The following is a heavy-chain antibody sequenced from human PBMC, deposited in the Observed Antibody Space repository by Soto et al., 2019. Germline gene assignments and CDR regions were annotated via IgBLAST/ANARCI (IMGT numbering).Heavy chain of an antibody. Sequence: HPGGSLRLSCAASGFTFSGSAMHWVRQASGKGLEWVGRIRSKANSYATAYAASVKGRFTISRDDSKNTAYLQMNSLKTEDTAVYYCTRLDGPKDYWGQGTLVTVSS. V-gene: IGHV3-73*01. CDR3: TRLDGPKDY. CDR2: IRSKANSYAT. J-gene: IGHJ4*02. CDR1: GFTFSGSA.